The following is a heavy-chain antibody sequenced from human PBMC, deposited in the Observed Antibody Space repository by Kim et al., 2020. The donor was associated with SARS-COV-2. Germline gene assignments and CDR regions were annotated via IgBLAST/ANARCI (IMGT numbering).Heavy chain of an antibody. CDR2: IYPADSDT. D-gene: IGHD3-22*01. V-gene: IGHV5-51*01. J-gene: IGHJ4*02. CDR3: ARFRGSFYDSSPFYTLPDY. CDR1: GYTFTSYW. Sequence: GESLKISCMGSGYTFTSYWIGWVRQMPGEGLEWMGIIYPADSDTTYSPSFQGQVTISADKSISTAYLQLSNLKASDTAVYFCARFRGSFYDSSPFYTLPDYWGQGTLVTVSS.